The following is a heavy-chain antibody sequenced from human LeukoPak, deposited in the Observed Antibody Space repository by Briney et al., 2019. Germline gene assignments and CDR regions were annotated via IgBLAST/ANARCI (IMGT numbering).Heavy chain of an antibody. CDR2: IYTSGST. V-gene: IGHV4-4*07. Sequence: PETLSLTCTVSGGSISSYYWSWIRHPAGKGLEWIGRIYTSGSTNYNTFFKSRVTMSVDTSKNQFSLKLSSVTAANTAVYYCARGSDWNDFSFDYWGQGTLLAVSS. CDR3: ARGSDWNDFSFDY. J-gene: IGHJ4*02. D-gene: IGHD1-1*01. CDR1: GGSISSYY.